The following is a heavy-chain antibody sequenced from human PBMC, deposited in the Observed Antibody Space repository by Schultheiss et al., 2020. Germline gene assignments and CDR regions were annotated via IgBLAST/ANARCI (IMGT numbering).Heavy chain of an antibody. Sequence: ESLKISCAVYGGAFSGYHWTWIRQPPGKGLEWIGEINHSGSTIYNPSLKSRVTIEIGTSKSQFSLKLNSVTAADTAVYYCARDPGSWNYYHGMDVWGQGTTVTVSS. CDR2: INHSGST. CDR1: GGAFSGYH. J-gene: IGHJ6*02. D-gene: IGHD3-10*01. CDR3: ARDPGSWNYYHGMDV. V-gene: IGHV4-34*01.